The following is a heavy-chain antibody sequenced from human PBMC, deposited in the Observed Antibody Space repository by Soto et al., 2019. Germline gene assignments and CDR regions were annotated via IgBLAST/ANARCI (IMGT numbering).Heavy chain of an antibody. CDR1: GGTFSSYT. J-gene: IGHJ6*02. CDR3: ARDSSPKYSGYDYGNGMDV. Sequence: SVKVSCKASGGTFSSYTISWVRQAPGQGLEWMGRIIPIFGTANYAQKFQGRVTITADESTSTAYMELSSLRSEDTAVYYCARDSSPKYSGYDYGNGMDVWGQGTTVTVSS. D-gene: IGHD5-12*01. CDR2: IIPIFGTA. V-gene: IGHV1-69*13.